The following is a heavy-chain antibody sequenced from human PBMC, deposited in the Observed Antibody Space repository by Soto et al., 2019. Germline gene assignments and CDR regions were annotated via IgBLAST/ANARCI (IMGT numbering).Heavy chain of an antibody. CDR2: IHYTGST. CDR1: GGSISGYY. CDR3: ARETPGAGWFDS. J-gene: IGHJ5*01. V-gene: IGHV4-59*01. Sequence: QVHLQESGPGLVKPSETLSLTCTVSGGSISGYYWNWIRQPPGKGPEWIGLIHYTGSTNDNPSHKSRVTISVDTSKNQFSLKLSSVTTADKAVYYCARETPGAGWFDSWGQGTPVTVSS.